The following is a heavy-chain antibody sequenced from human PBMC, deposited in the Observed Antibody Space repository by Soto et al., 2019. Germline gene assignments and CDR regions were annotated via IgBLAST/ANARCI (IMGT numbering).Heavy chain of an antibody. CDR3: ARDFTVLDY. J-gene: IGHJ4*02. Sequence: PSETLSLTCVVSGGSITSSNWWSWVRQPPGRGLEWIGKTSHSGTVNYSPSLRGRVTISVERPKNQFSLELKSVTAADKAVYYCARDFTVLDYWGLGILVTVYS. V-gene: IGHV4-4*02. CDR1: GGSITSSNW. CDR2: TSHSGTV.